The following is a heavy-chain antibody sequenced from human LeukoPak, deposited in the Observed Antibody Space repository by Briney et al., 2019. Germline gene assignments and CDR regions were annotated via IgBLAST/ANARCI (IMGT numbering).Heavy chain of an antibody. D-gene: IGHD5-12*01. V-gene: IGHV1-18*01. CDR1: GYTFTSYG. J-gene: IGHJ4*02. CDR3: ATVATIVY. Sequence: GASVKVSCKASGYTFTSYGISWVRQAPGQGLERMGWISAYNGNTNYAQKLQGRVTMTEDTSTDTAYMELSSLRSEDTAVYYCATVATIVYWGQGTLVTVSS. CDR2: ISAYNGNT.